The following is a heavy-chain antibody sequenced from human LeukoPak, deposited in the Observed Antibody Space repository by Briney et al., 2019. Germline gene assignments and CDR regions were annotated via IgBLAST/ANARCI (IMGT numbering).Heavy chain of an antibody. J-gene: IGHJ4*02. V-gene: IGHV5-51*01. CDR2: IQPGDSKT. Sequence: GESLKISCKGSGYSFTSYWIGWVRGMPGKGLEWLGIIQPGDSKTRNSPSFQGQVNLSVDKSINTAYLHWSSLEASDTAIFYCATSFDSSVYYFDYWGRGTLVTVSS. D-gene: IGHD3-22*01. CDR1: GYSFTSYW. CDR3: ATSFDSSVYYFDY.